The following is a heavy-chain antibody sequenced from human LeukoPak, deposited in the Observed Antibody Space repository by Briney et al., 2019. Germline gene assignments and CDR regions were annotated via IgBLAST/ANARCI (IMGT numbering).Heavy chain of an antibody. CDR2: TRNKANSYTT. CDR1: GFTFSDHY. Sequence: GGSLRLSCAASGFTFSDHYMDWVCQAPGKGLEWVGRTRNKANSYTTEYAASVKGRFTISRDDSKNSLYLQMNSLKTEDTAVYYCARVKYCSRTSCSYYGMDVWGQGTTVTVSS. J-gene: IGHJ6*02. CDR3: ARVKYCSRTSCSYYGMDV. V-gene: IGHV3-72*01. D-gene: IGHD2-2*01.